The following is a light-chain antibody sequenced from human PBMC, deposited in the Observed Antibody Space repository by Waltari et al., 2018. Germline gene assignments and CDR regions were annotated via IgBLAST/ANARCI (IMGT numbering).Light chain of an antibody. J-gene: IGLJ3*02. CDR1: TSHVGGYDY. CDR3: TSKTTSNTLV. Sequence: QSALTPPGSVSGAPGQSIPILCTGPTSHVGGYDYVLWYQHYPGEAPTLILYDVANRPSGVAKRFSGSKSGSTASLTISGLQAEDEALYYCTSKTTSNTLVFGGGTKVTVL. CDR2: DVA. V-gene: IGLV2-14*03.